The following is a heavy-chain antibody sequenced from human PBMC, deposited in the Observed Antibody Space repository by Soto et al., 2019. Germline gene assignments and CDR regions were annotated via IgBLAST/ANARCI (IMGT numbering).Heavy chain of an antibody. V-gene: IGHV4-59*01. CDR2: IFYSGST. CDR1: GDSISNYY. Sequence: SDTLSLTCTVSGDSISNYYWSWIRQPPGKGLEWIGYIFYSGSTNYSPSLKSRVTISVDTSKIQFYLKLSSVTAADTAVYYCARTNYNYIWGSYPSRNFYYMDVWGKGTTVNVSS. CDR3: ARTNYNYIWGSYPSRNFYYMDV. J-gene: IGHJ6*03. D-gene: IGHD3-16*02.